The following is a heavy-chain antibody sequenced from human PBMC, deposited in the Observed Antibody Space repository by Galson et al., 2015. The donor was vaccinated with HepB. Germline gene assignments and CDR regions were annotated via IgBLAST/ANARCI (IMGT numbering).Heavy chain of an antibody. CDR3: AKDHYSSLLYYYYYMDV. D-gene: IGHD4-11*01. Sequence: SLRLSCAASGFTFSSYAMSWVRQAPGKGLEWVSAISGSGGSTYYADSVKGRFTISRDNSKNTLYLQMNSLRAEDTAVYYCAKDHYSSLLYYYYYMDVWGKGTTVTVSS. J-gene: IGHJ6*03. CDR2: ISGSGGST. CDR1: GFTFSSYA. V-gene: IGHV3-23*01.